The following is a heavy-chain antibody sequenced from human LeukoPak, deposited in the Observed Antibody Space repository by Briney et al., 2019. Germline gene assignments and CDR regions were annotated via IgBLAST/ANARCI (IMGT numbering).Heavy chain of an antibody. D-gene: IGHD5-12*01. CDR3: ARDSDRGSDY. Sequence: GGSLRLSCETPGFTFSDYYMSWSRQAPGRGLEWISDISSSSATIYYADSVRGRFPVSRDNAKKSLYLHMNSVRAEDTAVYYCARDSDRGSDYWGQGTLVTVSS. CDR1: GFTFSDYY. V-gene: IGHV3-11*04. CDR2: ISSSSATI. J-gene: IGHJ4*02.